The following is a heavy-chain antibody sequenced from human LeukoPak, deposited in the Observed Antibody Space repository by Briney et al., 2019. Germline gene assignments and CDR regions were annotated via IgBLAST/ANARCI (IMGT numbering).Heavy chain of an antibody. Sequence: GGSLRLSCAVSGITLSNYGMSWVRQAPGKGLEWVAGISDSGGSTNYADSVRGRFTISADKAKNSLHLQMNSLRVEDTAVYYCARDHNYAFDNWGQGTLVSVAS. CDR2: ISDSGGST. J-gene: IGHJ4*02. D-gene: IGHD1-1*01. V-gene: IGHV3-23*01. CDR1: GITLSNYG. CDR3: ARDHNYAFDN.